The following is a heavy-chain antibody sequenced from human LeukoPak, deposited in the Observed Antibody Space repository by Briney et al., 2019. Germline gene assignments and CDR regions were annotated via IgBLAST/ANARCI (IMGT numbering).Heavy chain of an antibody. CDR3: AKEGAYPIITYDS. J-gene: IGHJ5*01. D-gene: IGHD3-10*01. CDR1: GFNFSRYW. Sequence: PGGSLRLSCAASGFNFSRYWMNWVRQAPGKGLEWVANIKRDGNEKNYVDSVKGRFSISRDSAKNSLYLQMDSLRAEDTAVYYCAKEGAYPIITYDSWGQGALVTVSS. CDR2: IKRDGNEK. V-gene: IGHV3-7*01.